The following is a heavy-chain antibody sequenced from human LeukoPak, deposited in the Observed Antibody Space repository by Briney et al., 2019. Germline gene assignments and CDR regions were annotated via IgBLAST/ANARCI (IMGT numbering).Heavy chain of an antibody. CDR3: AKESLYSGYVYYFDY. Sequence: GGSLRLSCAASGFTFSSYAMSWVRQAPGKGLEWLSAISGSGGSTYHADSVKGWFTISRDNSKNTLYLQMNSLRAEDTAVYYCAKESLYSGYVYYFDYWGQGTLVTVSS. CDR2: ISGSGGST. D-gene: IGHD5-12*01. CDR1: GFTFSSYA. J-gene: IGHJ4*02. V-gene: IGHV3-23*01.